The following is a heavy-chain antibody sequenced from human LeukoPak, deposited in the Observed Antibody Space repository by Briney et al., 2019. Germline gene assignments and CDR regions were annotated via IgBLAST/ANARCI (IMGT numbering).Heavy chain of an antibody. Sequence: GGSQSLSCAASGFTFSTYWMSWVRQSPGKGLEWVAYIKEVGSEKYDVDSVKGRFTISRDNAKNSLYLQMDSLRAEDTAVYYCAGRRISATVLDYWGQGTLVTVSS. D-gene: IGHD1-26*01. V-gene: IGHV3-7*01. CDR1: GFTFSTYW. J-gene: IGHJ4*02. CDR3: AGRRISATVLDY. CDR2: IKEVGSEK.